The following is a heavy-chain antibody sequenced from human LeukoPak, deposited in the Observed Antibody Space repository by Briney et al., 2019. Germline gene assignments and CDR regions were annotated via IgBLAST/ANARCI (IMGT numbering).Heavy chain of an antibody. D-gene: IGHD1-14*01. CDR3: ATGESNQYYFDY. Sequence: SVKVSCKASGGTFSNYAISWVRQAPGQGLEWMGGVIPISGTANYAQKFQGRVTITADESTSTVYMEVSSLRSEDTAVYYCATGESNQYYFDYWGQGTLVTVSS. CDR1: GGTFSNYA. J-gene: IGHJ4*02. CDR2: VIPISGTA. V-gene: IGHV1-69*13.